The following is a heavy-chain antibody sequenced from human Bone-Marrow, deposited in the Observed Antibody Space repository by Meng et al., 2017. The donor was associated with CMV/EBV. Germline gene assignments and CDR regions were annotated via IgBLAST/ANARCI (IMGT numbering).Heavy chain of an antibody. J-gene: IGHJ4*02. CDR1: FTFSAHY. D-gene: IGHD3-22*01. CDR3: ARVFHYSSGYYVDY. CDR2: IRNKVNSFAT. V-gene: IGHV3-72*01. Sequence: FTFSAHYMDWVRQAPGKGLEWVGRIRNKVNSFATEYAASVKGRFTISGDASKNSLYLQMNNLKTEDTAVYYCARVFHYSSGYYVDYWGQGTLVTVSS.